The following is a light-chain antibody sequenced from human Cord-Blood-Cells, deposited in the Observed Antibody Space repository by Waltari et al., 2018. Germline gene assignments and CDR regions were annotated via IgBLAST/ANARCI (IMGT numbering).Light chain of an antibody. CDR2: WAS. Sequence: DIVMTQPSDSLAVHVGEMATIYCTSSKSVLYSSNNKNYLAWYQEKPGQPPKLLIYWASTRESGVPDRFSGSGSGTDFPLTISSLQAEDVAVYYCQQYYSTPPTFGQGTKVEIK. J-gene: IGKJ1*01. CDR1: KSVLYSSNNKNY. CDR3: QQYYSTPPT. V-gene: IGKV4-1*01.